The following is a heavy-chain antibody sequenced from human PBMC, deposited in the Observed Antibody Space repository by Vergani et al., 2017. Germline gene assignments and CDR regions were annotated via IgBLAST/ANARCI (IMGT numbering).Heavy chain of an antibody. CDR3: AKVKTIIVESEAFDI. V-gene: IGHV3-30*02. J-gene: IGHJ3*02. CDR2: IQYDGSNK. CDR1: GFTFSIYG. D-gene: IGHD3-22*01. Sequence: QLQLVESGGGLVQPGGSLRLSCAASGFTFSIYGMHWVRQAPGKGLEWVAFIQYDGSNKYYADSVKGRFTISRDNSKKTLYLQMNSLRAEDTAVYYCAKVKTIIVESEAFDIWGQGTMVTVSS.